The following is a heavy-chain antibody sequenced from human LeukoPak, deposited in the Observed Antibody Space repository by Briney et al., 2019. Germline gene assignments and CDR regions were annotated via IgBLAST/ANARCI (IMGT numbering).Heavy chain of an antibody. J-gene: IGHJ4*02. V-gene: IGHV3-20*04. Sequence: GGSLRLSCAASGFTFDDYGMSWVRQAPGKGLEWVSGINWNGGSTGYADSVKGRFTISRDNSKHTLYLQMNSLRVEDTAVYYCAKGRTLVGGSTRSYDYWGQGTLVTVSS. CDR1: GFTFDDYG. CDR3: AKGRTLVGGSTRSYDY. CDR2: INWNGGST. D-gene: IGHD1-26*01.